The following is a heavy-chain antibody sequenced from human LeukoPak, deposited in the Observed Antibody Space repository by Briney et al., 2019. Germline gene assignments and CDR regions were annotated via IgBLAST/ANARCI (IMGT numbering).Heavy chain of an antibody. Sequence: GGSLRLSCAASGFSFNNAWMSWVRQAPGKGLEWVGRIKSKAEGGTTDYAVPVKGRFTISRDDSKNTLYLQMRSLKTEDTAVYYCTTDSALGNDAFDIWGQGTMVTVSS. CDR3: TTDSALGNDAFDI. V-gene: IGHV3-15*01. CDR2: IKSKAEGGTT. CDR1: GFSFNNAW. J-gene: IGHJ3*02. D-gene: IGHD7-27*01.